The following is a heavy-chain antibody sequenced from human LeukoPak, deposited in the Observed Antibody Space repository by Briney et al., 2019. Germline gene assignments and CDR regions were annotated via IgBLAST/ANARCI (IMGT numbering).Heavy chain of an antibody. CDR3: ARVSSYDSSGYYDAFDI. Sequence: SETLSLTCTVSGGSISSSNWWSWVRQPPGKGLEWIGEIYHSGSTNYNPSLKSRVTISVDTSKNQFSLKLSSVTAADTAVYYCARVSSYDSSGYYDAFDIWGQGTMVTVSS. J-gene: IGHJ3*02. V-gene: IGHV4-4*02. CDR2: IYHSGST. CDR1: GGSISSSNW. D-gene: IGHD3-22*01.